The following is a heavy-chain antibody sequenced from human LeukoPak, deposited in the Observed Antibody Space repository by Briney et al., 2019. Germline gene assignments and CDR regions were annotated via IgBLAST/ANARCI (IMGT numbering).Heavy chain of an antibody. CDR1: GGSISSGDYY. CDR3: ARGLILTNAFDI. J-gene: IGHJ3*02. Sequence: SQTLSLTCTVSGGSISSGDYYWSWIRQPPGKGLEWIGYIYYSGSTYYNPSLKSRVTISGDTSKKQFSLKLSSVTAADTAVYYYARGLILTNAFDIWGQGTMITVSS. V-gene: IGHV4-30-4*01. D-gene: IGHD3-10*01. CDR2: IYYSGST.